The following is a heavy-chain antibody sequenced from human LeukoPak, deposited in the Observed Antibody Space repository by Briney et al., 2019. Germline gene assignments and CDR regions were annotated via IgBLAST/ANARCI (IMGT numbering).Heavy chain of an antibody. CDR3: AKRAREGYVWGSSHYFDY. V-gene: IGHV3-7*03. D-gene: IGHD3-16*01. CDR1: GFTFSSYW. Sequence: GGSLRLSCAASGFTFSSYWMSWVRQAPGKGLEWVANIKQDGSEKYYGDSVKGRFTISRDNAKNSLYLQMNSLRAEDTAVYYCAKRAREGYVWGSSHYFDYWGQGTLVTVSS. CDR2: IKQDGSEK. J-gene: IGHJ4*02.